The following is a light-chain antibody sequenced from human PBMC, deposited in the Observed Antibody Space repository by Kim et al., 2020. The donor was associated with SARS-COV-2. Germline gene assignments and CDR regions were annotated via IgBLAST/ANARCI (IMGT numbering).Light chain of an antibody. CDR2: QDS. Sequence: VSPEQTASITCSGDKLGDKYASWYQQKPGQSPVLVIYQDSKRPSGIPERFSGSNSGNTATLTISGTQSMDEADYYCQAWDSSYVVFGGGTQLTVL. CDR1: KLGDKY. CDR3: QAWDSSYVV. J-gene: IGLJ2*01. V-gene: IGLV3-1*01.